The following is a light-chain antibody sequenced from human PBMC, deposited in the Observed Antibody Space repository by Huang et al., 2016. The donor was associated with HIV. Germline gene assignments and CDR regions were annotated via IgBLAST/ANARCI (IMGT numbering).Light chain of an antibody. CDR2: RAS. CDR3: QQYNNWPPYT. CDR1: ESVSTN. V-gene: IGKV3-15*01. J-gene: IGKJ2*01. Sequence: ETVMTQSPATLSVSPGERAALSCRASESVSTNLAWYQQKPGQAPRLLIYRASTRATGIPARFSGSGSGKELTLTISSLQSEDSAVYYCQQYNNWPPYTFGQGTKLEIK.